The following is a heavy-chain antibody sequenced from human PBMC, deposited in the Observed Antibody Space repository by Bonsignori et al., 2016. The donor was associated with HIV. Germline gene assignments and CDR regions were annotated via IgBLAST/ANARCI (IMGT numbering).Heavy chain of an antibody. J-gene: IGHJ4*02. V-gene: IGHV3-11*01. Sequence: WIRQPPGKGLEWVSYISSSGSTIYYADSVKGRFTISRDNAKNSLYLQMNSLRAEDTAVYYCARDGGDYFDYWGQGTLVTVSS. CDR2: ISSSGSTI. D-gene: IGHD3-10*01. CDR3: ARDGGDYFDY.